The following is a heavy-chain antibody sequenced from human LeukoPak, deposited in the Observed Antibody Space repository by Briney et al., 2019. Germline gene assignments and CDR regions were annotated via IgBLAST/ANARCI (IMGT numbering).Heavy chain of an antibody. Sequence: GRSLRLSCAASGFTFDDYAMHWVRQAPGKGLEWVSGISWNSGSIGYADSVKGRITISRDNAKNSLFLQMNSLRADDTAVYYCARADSSGKIFDYWGQGTLVTVSS. CDR1: GFTFDDYA. J-gene: IGHJ4*02. CDR3: ARADSSGKIFDY. D-gene: IGHD3-22*01. CDR2: ISWNSGSI. V-gene: IGHV3-9*01.